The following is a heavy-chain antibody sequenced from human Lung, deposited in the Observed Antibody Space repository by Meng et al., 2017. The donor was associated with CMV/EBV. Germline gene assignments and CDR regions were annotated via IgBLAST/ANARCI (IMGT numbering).Heavy chain of an antibody. CDR3: TKGGGERVTFDVMDV. J-gene: IGHJ6*02. V-gene: IGHV3-9*01. Sequence: SLRLXXTASGFTFDDFAIHWVRQTQGGGLEWVSGISGNTRFIGYARSLTGRFTISRDNAKKTMSLQMNPLRAEDTSLYYCTKGGGERVTFDVMDVWGQGXPVTVSS. D-gene: IGHD2-21*02. CDR1: GFTFDDFA. CDR2: ISGNTRFI.